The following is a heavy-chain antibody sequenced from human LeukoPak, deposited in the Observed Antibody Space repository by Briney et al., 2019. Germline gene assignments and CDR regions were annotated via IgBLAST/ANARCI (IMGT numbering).Heavy chain of an antibody. CDR3: ARRRTAAAGTPLDY. CDR1: GFTFSRNW. CDR2: INEDGSEK. Sequence: GGSLRLSYAASGFTFSRNWMSWVRQAPGKGLEWVANINEDGSEKYYVDSVKGRFTISRDNAENSLYLQMNSLRPEDTAVYYCARRRTAAAGTPLDYWGQGTLVTVSS. J-gene: IGHJ4*02. V-gene: IGHV3-7*01. D-gene: IGHD6-13*01.